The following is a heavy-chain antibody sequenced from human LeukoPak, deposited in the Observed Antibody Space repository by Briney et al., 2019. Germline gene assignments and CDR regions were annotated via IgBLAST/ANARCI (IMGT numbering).Heavy chain of an antibody. V-gene: IGHV4-39*01. CDR3: ARRISSSWYYFDY. Sequence: SETLSLTCTVSGGSISSSSSYWGWIRQPPGKGLEWLGSIYYSGSTYYNPSLKSRVTISVDTSKNQFSLKLSSVTAADTAVYYCARRISSSWYYFDYWGQGTLVTVSS. CDR2: IYYSGST. J-gene: IGHJ4*02. CDR1: GGSISSSSSY. D-gene: IGHD6-13*01.